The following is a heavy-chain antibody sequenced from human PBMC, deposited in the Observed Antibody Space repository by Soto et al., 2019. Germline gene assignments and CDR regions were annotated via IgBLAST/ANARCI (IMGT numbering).Heavy chain of an antibody. D-gene: IGHD6-13*01. V-gene: IGHV4-59*01. CDR2: IYYSGST. Sequence: SETLSLTCTVSGGSISSYYWSWIRQPPGKGLEWIGYIYYSGSTNYNPSLKSRVTISVDTSKNQFSLKLSSVTAADTAVYYCASSNIAAPGFYYYGMHVWGRGTTVTVS. J-gene: IGHJ6*02. CDR3: ASSNIAAPGFYYYGMHV. CDR1: GGSISSYY.